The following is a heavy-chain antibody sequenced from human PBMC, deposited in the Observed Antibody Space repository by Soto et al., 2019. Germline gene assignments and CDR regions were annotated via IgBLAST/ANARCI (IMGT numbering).Heavy chain of an antibody. D-gene: IGHD1-26*01. Sequence: EVQLVESGGGLVKPGGSLRLSCVASGFPFSNAWINWVRQVPGKGLEWVGRVKSKTDGGSSDYAAAVKGRFAVSRDDSTHIVYLQMNSLKIEDTGVYYCTTDSRTTLPEIRFDYWGHGTQVTVSS. V-gene: IGHV3-15*07. CDR2: VKSKTDGGSS. CDR1: GFPFSNAW. J-gene: IGHJ4*01. CDR3: TTDSRTTLPEIRFDY.